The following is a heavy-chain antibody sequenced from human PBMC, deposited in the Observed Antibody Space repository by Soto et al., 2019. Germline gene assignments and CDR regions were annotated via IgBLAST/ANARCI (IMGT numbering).Heavy chain of an antibody. J-gene: IGHJ6*02. Sequence: GASVKVSCKASGFTFTNYAIHWVRQAPGQRLEWMGWMNAGNGNTKYSRNFQGRVTITRETSASTAYMELSSLRSEDTAVYYCARDRSSSNYYYYYGMDVWGQGTPVTVSS. D-gene: IGHD6-13*01. V-gene: IGHV1-3*01. CDR2: MNAGNGNT. CDR1: GFTFTNYA. CDR3: ARDRSSSNYYYYYGMDV.